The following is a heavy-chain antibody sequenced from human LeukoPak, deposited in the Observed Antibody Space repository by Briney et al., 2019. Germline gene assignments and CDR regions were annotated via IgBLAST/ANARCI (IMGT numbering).Heavy chain of an antibody. CDR1: GFTFSSYG. CDR3: ARAGDAFDI. V-gene: IGHV3-33*01. CDR2: IWYDGSDK. J-gene: IGHJ3*02. Sequence: RGSLRLSCAASGFTFSSYGMHWVRQAPGKGLEWVAVIWYDGSDKYYTDSVKGRFTISRDNSKNTLYLQMNSLRAEDMAIYYCARAGDAFDIWGQGTMVTVSS.